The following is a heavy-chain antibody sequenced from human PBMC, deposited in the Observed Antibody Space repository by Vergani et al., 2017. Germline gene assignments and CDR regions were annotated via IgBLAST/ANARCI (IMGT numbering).Heavy chain of an antibody. CDR2: ISSSSSYI. V-gene: IGHV3-21*01. J-gene: IGHJ2*01. Sequence: EVQLVESGGGLVKPGGSLRLSCAASGFTFSSYSMNWVRQAPGKGLEWVSSISSSSSYIYYADSVKGRFNISRDNAKNSLYLQMNSLRAEDTAVYYCVADQGSPAVLIWYFDLWGRGTLVTVSS. CDR3: VADQGSPAVLIWYFDL. CDR1: GFTFSSYS. D-gene: IGHD2-2*01.